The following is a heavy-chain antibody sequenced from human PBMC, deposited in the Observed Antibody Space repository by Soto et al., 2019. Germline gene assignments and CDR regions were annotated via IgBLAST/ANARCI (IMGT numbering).Heavy chain of an antibody. CDR3: ARGARGLARIVSKPPDY. Sequence: FGASGLFFSSYATHVVRQSTGKGLEWVAVISYDGRNKYYADSVKGRFTISRDNSKNTLYLQMNSLRAEGTAVYYCARGARGLARIVSKPPDYWGQRTLVTVS. D-gene: IGHD3-22*01. J-gene: IGHJ4*01. CDR1: GLFFSSYA. V-gene: IGHV3-30*04. CDR2: ISYDGRNK.